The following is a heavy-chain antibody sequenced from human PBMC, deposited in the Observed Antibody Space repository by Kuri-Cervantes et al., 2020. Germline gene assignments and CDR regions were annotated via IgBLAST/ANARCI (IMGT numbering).Heavy chain of an antibody. V-gene: IGHV4-34*01. CDR1: GGSFSGYY. Sequence: GSLRLSCAVYGGSFSGYYWSWIRQPPGKGLEWIGEINHSGSTNYNPSLKSRATISVDTSKNQFSLKLSSVTAADTAVYYCARRGGIAAAGKFFDYWGQGTLVTVSS. D-gene: IGHD6-13*01. J-gene: IGHJ4*02. CDR2: INHSGST. CDR3: ARRGGIAAAGKFFDY.